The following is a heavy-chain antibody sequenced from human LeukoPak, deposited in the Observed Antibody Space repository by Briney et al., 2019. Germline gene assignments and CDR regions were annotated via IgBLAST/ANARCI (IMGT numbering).Heavy chain of an antibody. V-gene: IGHV4-38-2*02. D-gene: IGHD1-26*01. CDR2: VYHSGST. Sequence: SETLSLTCTVSVYSISSGYYWGWIRQPPGKGLEWIGSVYHSGSTYYNPSLKSRVTISVDTSKNQFSLKLSSVTAADTAVYYCPSSSGSYSFDHGGQGTLVTVSS. J-gene: IGHJ4*02. CDR1: VYSISSGYY. CDR3: PSSSGSYSFDH.